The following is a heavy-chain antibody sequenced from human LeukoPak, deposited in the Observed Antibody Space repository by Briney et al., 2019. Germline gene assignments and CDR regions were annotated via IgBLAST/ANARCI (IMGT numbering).Heavy chain of an antibody. CDR2: IYYSGST. CDR3: ARSPKDWSLEEAYCFDY. CDR1: GGSISSSY. J-gene: IGHJ4*02. V-gene: IGHV4-59*01. Sequence: SETLSLTRTVSGGSISSSYWSWLRQPPGKGLEWIGYIYYSGSTNYNPSLKSRVTISVDTSKNQFSVKLSSVTAANTAVYYCARSPKDWSLEEAYCFDYWGQGTLVTVSS. D-gene: IGHD3/OR15-3a*01.